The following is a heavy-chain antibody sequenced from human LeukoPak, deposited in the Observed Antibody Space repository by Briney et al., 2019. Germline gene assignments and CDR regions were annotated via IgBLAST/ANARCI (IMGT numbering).Heavy chain of an antibody. CDR1: GGSISSYY. V-gene: IGHV4-4*07. J-gene: IGHJ4*02. CDR3: ARVRRGVITFGGVIATFDY. CDR2: IYTSGST. D-gene: IGHD3-16*02. Sequence: SETLSLTCTVSGGSISSYYWSWIRQPAGKGLEWIGRIYTSGSTNYNPSLKSRVTMSVDTSKNQFSLKLSSVTAADTAVYYCARVRRGVITFGGVIATFDYWGQGTLVTVSS.